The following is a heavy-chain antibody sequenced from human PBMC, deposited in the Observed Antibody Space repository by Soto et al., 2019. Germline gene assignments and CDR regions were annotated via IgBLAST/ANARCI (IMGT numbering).Heavy chain of an antibody. D-gene: IGHD3-9*01. CDR1: GFTFSGYW. CDR2: ISPDGSEE. CDR3: TRDLNHDTDP. J-gene: IGHJ5*02. V-gene: IGHV3-7*04. Sequence: EVQLVESGGGLVQPGGSLRLSCAASGFTFSGYWMTWVRQAPGKGLEGVANISPDGSEEYYVDSVKGRFTISRDNAKNSVYLQMNSLRGEDTALYYCTRDLNHDTDPWGQGTQVTVSS.